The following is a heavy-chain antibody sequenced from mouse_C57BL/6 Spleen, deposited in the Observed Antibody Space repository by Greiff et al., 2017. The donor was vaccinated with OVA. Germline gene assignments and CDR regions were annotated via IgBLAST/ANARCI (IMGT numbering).Heavy chain of an antibody. D-gene: IGHD2-10*02. CDR1: GFSLTSYG. CDR2: IWSDGST. Sequence: QVQLKESGPGLVAPSQSLSITCTVSGFSLTSYGVHWVRQPPGTGLEWLVVIWSDGSTTYNSALESRLSLSKDNSKSQVFVTINSLHTDDTAMYYCARSLDDYAMDYWGQGTSVTVSS. V-gene: IGHV2-6*03. J-gene: IGHJ4*01. CDR3: ARSLDDYAMDY.